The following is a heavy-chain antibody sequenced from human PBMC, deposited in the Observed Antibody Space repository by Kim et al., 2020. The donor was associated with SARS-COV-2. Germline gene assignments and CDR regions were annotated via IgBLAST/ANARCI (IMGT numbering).Heavy chain of an antibody. CDR2: ISNFDSTI. CDR1: GFTFSAYE. V-gene: IGHV3-48*03. Sequence: GGSLRLSCAASGFTFSAYEMNWVRQAPGKGLEWVSYISNFDSTIYYGDSVRGRFTVSRDNAKNSLYLQMDSLTAEDTAVYYCVRGYWSRGANHFDHWGRGTLVTVSP. J-gene: IGHJ4*02. D-gene: IGHD6-19*01. CDR3: VRGYWSRGANHFDH.